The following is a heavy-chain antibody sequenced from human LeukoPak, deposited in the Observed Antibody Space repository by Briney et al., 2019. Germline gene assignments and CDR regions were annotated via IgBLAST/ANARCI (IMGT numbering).Heavy chain of an antibody. J-gene: IGHJ6*03. V-gene: IGHV1-8*03. Sequence: ASVKVSCKASGYTFTSYDINWLRQATGQGLEWMGWMNPNSGNTGYAQKFQGRVTITRNTSISTAYMELSSLRSEDTAVYYCARVKGPFNRLHYYYMDVWGKGTTVTVSS. CDR2: MNPNSGNT. CDR1: GYTFTSYD. CDR3: ARVKGPFNRLHYYYMDV.